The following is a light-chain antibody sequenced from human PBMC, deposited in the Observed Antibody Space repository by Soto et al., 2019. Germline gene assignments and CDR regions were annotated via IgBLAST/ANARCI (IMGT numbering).Light chain of an antibody. CDR1: QIINSKY. J-gene: IGKJ1*01. Sequence: EIVLTQSPGTLSLSPGERATLSCRASQIINSKYLAWYQQKPGQRPRVLMYGASSRATGIPDRFSGSGSGTDFTLTISRLEPEDFAVYDCQQYDHSPRTFGQGTKVEIK. CDR3: QQYDHSPRT. V-gene: IGKV3-20*01. CDR2: GAS.